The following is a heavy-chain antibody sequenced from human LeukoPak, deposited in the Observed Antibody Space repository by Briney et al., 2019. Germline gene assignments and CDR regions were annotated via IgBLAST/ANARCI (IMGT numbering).Heavy chain of an antibody. V-gene: IGHV4-34*01. CDR3: AREECSSTSCYMGNDAFDI. CDR2: INHSGST. Sequence: SETLSLTCAVYGGSFSGYYWSWIRQPPGKGLEWIGEINHSGSTNYNPSLKSRVTISVDTSKNQFSLKLSSVTAAGTAVYYCAREECSSTSCYMGNDAFDIWGQGTMVTVSS. D-gene: IGHD2-2*02. J-gene: IGHJ3*02. CDR1: GGSFSGYY.